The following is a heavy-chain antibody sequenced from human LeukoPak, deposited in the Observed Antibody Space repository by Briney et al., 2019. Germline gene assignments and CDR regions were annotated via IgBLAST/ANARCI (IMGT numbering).Heavy chain of an antibody. D-gene: IGHD5-24*01. J-gene: IGHJ4*02. Sequence: GGSLRLSCAASGFTFSSYWMHWVRQAPGKGLVWVSRINSDGSGTTYADSVKGRFTISRDNSKNTLYLQMNSLRAEDTAVYYCARGAGYNYPYYFDYWGQGTLVTVSS. V-gene: IGHV3-74*01. CDR2: INSDGSGT. CDR3: ARGAGYNYPYYFDY. CDR1: GFTFSSYW.